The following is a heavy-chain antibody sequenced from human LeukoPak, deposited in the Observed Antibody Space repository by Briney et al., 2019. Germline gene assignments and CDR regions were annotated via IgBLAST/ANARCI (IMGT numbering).Heavy chain of an antibody. J-gene: IGHJ4*02. CDR3: ARGGSGSYYKGYFDY. D-gene: IGHD3-10*01. V-gene: IGHV1-3*01. CDR1: GYTFTSYA. CDR2: INAGNGNT. Sequence: VASVKVSCKASGYTFTSYAMHWVRQAPGQRLEWMGWINAGNGNTKYSQKFQGRVTITRDTSASTAYMELSSLRSEDTAVYYCARGGSGSYYKGYFDYWGQGTLVTVSS.